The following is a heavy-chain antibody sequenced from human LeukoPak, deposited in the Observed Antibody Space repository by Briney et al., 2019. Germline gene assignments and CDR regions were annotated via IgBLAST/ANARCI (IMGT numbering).Heavy chain of an antibody. CDR3: AKAATGCLITFGGFIVIPAFFDS. CDR2: MSELGGST. Sequence: PGGPLRLSCAASGFTFSNYAMRGLPDAPGKGLEGGACMSELGGSTFYAHSVKGRFTISRDNSKNTLYLQMNSLRAEDTDVYYCAKAATGCLITFGGFIVIPAFFDSWGQGTLVTVSS. D-gene: IGHD3-16*02. J-gene: IGHJ4*02. V-gene: IGHV3-23*01. CDR1: GFTFSNYA.